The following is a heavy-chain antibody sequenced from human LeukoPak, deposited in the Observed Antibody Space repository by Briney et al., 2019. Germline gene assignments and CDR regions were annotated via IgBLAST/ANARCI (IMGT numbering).Heavy chain of an antibody. V-gene: IGHV3-74*01. CDR3: GSRRPRGYSGYVIDY. Sequence: PGGSLRLSCAASGFNFSSYWMHWVRQAPGKGLVWISRINYDGTTTSYADSVKGRFTISRDNAKNTLYLQMNSLRAVDKAGFYSGSRRPRGYSGYVIDYGGEETPITVST. CDR1: GFNFSSYW. J-gene: IGHJ4*02. CDR2: INYDGTTT. D-gene: IGHD5-12*01.